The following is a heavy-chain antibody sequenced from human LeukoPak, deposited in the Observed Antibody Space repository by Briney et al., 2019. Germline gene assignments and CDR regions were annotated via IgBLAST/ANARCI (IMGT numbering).Heavy chain of an antibody. J-gene: IGHJ4*02. CDR3: ARIYVAAAGTSDPDY. V-gene: IGHV1-2*02. CDR2: INPNSGGT. D-gene: IGHD6-13*01. Sequence: GASVKVSCKASGYTFTGYYMHWVRQAPGQGLEWMGWINPNSGGTNYAQKFQGRVTMTRDTSISTAYMELSRLRSDDTAVYYCARIYVAAAGTSDPDYWGQGTLVTVSS. CDR1: GYTFTGYY.